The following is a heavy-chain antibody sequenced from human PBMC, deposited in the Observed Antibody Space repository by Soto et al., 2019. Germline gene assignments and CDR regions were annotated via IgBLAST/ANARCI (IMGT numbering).Heavy chain of an antibody. Sequence: SETLSLTCTVSGGSISSYYWDWIRQPPGKGLEWIGSIFYSGSTYYNPSLKSRVTISADTSKNQFSLTLTSVTAADTAVYYCARQCRGVTCHWFVPRGPGTLVTVSS. V-gene: IGHV4-39*01. CDR2: IFYSGST. D-gene: IGHD2-15*01. J-gene: IGHJ5*02. CDR3: ARQCRGVTCHWFVP. CDR1: GGSISSYY.